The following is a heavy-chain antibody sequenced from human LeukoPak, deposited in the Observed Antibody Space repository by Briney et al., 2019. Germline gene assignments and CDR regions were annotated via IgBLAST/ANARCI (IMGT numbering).Heavy chain of an antibody. CDR3: AKAGTTGIHHWFDP. Sequence: SETLSLTCVVSGYSISNDYYWGWIRQPPGKGLEWIGNIYHSGGSYYNPSLKSRVTILVDTSKNQFSLKLSSVTAADTAVYYCAKAGTTGIHHWFDPWGQRNLVTVSS. J-gene: IGHJ5*02. CDR2: IYHSGGS. CDR1: GYSISNDYY. D-gene: IGHD1-1*01. V-gene: IGHV4-38-2*01.